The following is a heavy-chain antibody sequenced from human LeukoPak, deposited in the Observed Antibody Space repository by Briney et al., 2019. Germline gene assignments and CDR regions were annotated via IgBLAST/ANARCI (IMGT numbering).Heavy chain of an antibody. D-gene: IGHD1-26*01. CDR2: ISSSGSTI. Sequence: GGSLRLSCAASGFTFSSYEMNWVRQAPGKGLEWVSYISSSGSTIYYADSVKGRFTISRDNAKNSLYLQMNSLRAEDTAVYYCAREVVGAFFDYWGQGTLVTVSS. CDR1: GFTFSSYE. J-gene: IGHJ4*02. V-gene: IGHV3-48*03. CDR3: AREVVGAFFDY.